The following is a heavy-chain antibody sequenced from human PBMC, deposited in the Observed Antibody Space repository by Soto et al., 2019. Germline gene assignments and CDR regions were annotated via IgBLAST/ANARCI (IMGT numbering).Heavy chain of an antibody. CDR2: MSSTSNIA. V-gene: IGHV3-48*02. CDR3: ASCYGDYEFPCEY. CDR1: GFAFTDYS. J-gene: IGHJ4*02. D-gene: IGHD4-17*01. Sequence: GGSLRLSCAGSGFAFTDYSMIWVRQAPGKGLEWISYMSSTSNIAYYVDSVNGRFTTSRDNDKNSLYLQMNSLRDEDTAVYYCASCYGDYEFPCEYWGQGTLVTVSS.